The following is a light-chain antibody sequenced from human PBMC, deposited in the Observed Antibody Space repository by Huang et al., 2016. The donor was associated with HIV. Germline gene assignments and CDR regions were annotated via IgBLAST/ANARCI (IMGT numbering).Light chain of an antibody. J-gene: IGKJ1*01. Sequence: DIQMTQSPSSLSASVGDRVTITCRASQSINTYLNWYQQKPGKAPNLLIYATSSLQSGVPSRFSGSGSGTDFTLTISRLQHEDFATYFCQQSYSTPRTFGQGTKVEIK. V-gene: IGKV1-39*01. CDR3: QQSYSTPRT. CDR1: QSINTY. CDR2: ATS.